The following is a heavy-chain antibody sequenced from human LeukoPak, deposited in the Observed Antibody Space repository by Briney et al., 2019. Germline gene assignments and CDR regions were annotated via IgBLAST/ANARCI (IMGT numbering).Heavy chain of an antibody. Sequence: GGSLRLSCAASGFTFSSYSMNWVRQAPGKGLEGVSSISSSSSYIYYADSVKGRFTISRDNAKNSLYLQMNSLRAEDTAVYYCARDRGSSGWQNWFDPWGQGTLVTVSS. CDR2: ISSSSSYI. J-gene: IGHJ5*02. D-gene: IGHD6-19*01. V-gene: IGHV3-21*01. CDR1: GFTFSSYS. CDR3: ARDRGSSGWQNWFDP.